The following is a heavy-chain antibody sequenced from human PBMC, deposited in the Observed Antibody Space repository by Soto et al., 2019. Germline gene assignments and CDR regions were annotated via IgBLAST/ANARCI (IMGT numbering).Heavy chain of an antibody. CDR1: GFTFSNYA. J-gene: IGHJ4*02. CDR2: ISYDGSNE. CDR3: ARGAPPDY. V-gene: IGHV3-30-3*01. Sequence: QVQLVESGGGVVQPGRSLRLSCAASGFTFSNYAMYWVRQAPGKGLEWVAVISYDGSNEYYADSVKGRFTIFRDNSKKTLYLQMSSLRGEDTAVYQCARGAPPDYWGQGTLVTVSS.